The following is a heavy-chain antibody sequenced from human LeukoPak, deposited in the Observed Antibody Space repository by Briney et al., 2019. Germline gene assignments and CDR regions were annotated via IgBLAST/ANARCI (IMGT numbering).Heavy chain of an antibody. CDR2: IYPGDSDT. Sequence: GESLKISCKGSGCSFTSYWIAWVRQMPGKGLEWMGIIYPGDSDTRYSPSFQGQVTISADKSISTAYLQWSSLKASDTAMYYCARHAVIAAGNRNWFDPWGQGTLVTVSS. V-gene: IGHV5-51*01. D-gene: IGHD6-13*01. J-gene: IGHJ5*02. CDR3: ARHAVIAAGNRNWFDP. CDR1: GCSFTSYW.